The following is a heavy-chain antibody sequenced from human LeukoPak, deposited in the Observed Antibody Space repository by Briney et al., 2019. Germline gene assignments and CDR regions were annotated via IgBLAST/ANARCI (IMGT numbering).Heavy chain of an antibody. CDR3: ARGHTTVTTLDFDY. D-gene: IGHD4-17*01. CDR2: IYYSGST. CDR1: GGSISSHY. Sequence: SETLSLTCTVSGGSISSHYWSWIRQPPGKGLEWIGYIYYSGSTNYNPSLKSRVTISVDTSKNQFSLKLNSVTAADTAVYYCARGHTTVTTLDFDYWGQGTLVTVSS. J-gene: IGHJ4*02. V-gene: IGHV4-59*11.